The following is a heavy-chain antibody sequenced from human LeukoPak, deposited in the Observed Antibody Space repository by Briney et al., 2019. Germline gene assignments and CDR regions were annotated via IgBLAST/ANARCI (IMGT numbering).Heavy chain of an antibody. CDR2: TKNKADSYIT. CDR3: ARDTAAALDH. V-gene: IGHV3-72*01. D-gene: IGHD6-13*01. Sequence: QPGGSLRFSCAASGFTFSDHYMDWVRQAPGKGLEWIARTKNKADSYITQYAASVKGRFISSRDDSKNSLWLQMNSLKTEDTAVYYCARDTAAALDHWGQGILVTVSS. J-gene: IGHJ4*02. CDR1: GFTFSDHY.